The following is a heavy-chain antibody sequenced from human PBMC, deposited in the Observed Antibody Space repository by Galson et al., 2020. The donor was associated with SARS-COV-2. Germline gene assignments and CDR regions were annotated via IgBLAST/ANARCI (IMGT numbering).Heavy chain of an antibody. CDR1: GYTFTGYY. J-gene: IGHJ6*02. D-gene: IGHD3-3*01. Sequence: ASVKVSCKASGYTFTGYYMHWVRQAPGQGLEWMGWINPNSGGTNYAQKFQGRVTMTRDTSISTAYMELSRLRSDDTAVYYCARALIYGSITIFGGHYGMDVWGQGTTVTVSS. CDR3: ARALIYGSITIFGGHYGMDV. V-gene: IGHV1-2*02. CDR2: INPNSGGT.